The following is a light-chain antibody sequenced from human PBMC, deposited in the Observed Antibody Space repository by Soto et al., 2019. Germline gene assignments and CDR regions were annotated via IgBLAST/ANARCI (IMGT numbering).Light chain of an antibody. CDR3: QHSYSTPRS. CDR2: AAS. J-gene: IGKJ1*01. Sequence: DIQMTQSPSSLSASVGDRVTITCRASQSISSYLNWYQQKPGKAPKLLIYAASSLQSGVPARFSGRGSGTDFTLTISSLQPEDCATYYCQHSYSTPRSFGQGTKVEIK. V-gene: IGKV1-39*01. CDR1: QSISSY.